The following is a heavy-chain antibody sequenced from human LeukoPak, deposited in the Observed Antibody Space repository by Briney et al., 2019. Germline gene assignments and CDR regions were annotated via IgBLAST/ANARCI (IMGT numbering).Heavy chain of an antibody. CDR1: GFTFSNAW. J-gene: IGHJ1*01. V-gene: IGHV3-15*01. CDR2: IKSKTDGGTT. D-gene: IGHD3-22*01. Sequence: PGGSLRLSCAASGFTFSNAWMSWVRQAPGKGLEWVGRIKSKTDGGTTDYAAPVKGRFTISRDDTKNTLHLQMNSLKTEDTVVYYCTTDYRRYYYDSSGYYRTEYFQHWGQGTLVTVSS. CDR3: TTDYRRYYYDSSGYYRTEYFQH.